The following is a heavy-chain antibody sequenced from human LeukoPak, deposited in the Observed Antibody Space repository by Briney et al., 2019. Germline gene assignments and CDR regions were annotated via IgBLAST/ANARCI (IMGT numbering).Heavy chain of an antibody. V-gene: IGHV3-23*01. CDR3: AKDGGPGYSYGFVVDY. J-gene: IGHJ4*02. CDR1: GFTFSSYA. CDR2: ISGSGGST. Sequence: GGSLRLSCAASGFTFSSYAMSWVRQAPGKGLEWVSAISGSGGSTYYADSVKGRFTISRDNSKNTLYLQMNSLRAEDTAVYYCAKDGGPGYSYGFVVDYWGQGTLVTVSS. D-gene: IGHD5-18*01.